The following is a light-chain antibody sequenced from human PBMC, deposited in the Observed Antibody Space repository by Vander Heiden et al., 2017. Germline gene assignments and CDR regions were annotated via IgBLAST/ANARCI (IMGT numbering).Light chain of an antibody. V-gene: IGLV4-69*01. CDR2: INSDGSN. CDR3: QTGGTGIRV. CDR1: SGHSSYA. J-gene: IGLJ2*01. Sequence: QLVLTQSPSASASLGASVKLTCTLNSGHSSYAIAWHPNQPEKGPPYLMKINSDGSNSKGAVTPERFSGYRSGAARYRTIASIKAEDEDDYYCQTGGTGIRVFGGGTKLTVL.